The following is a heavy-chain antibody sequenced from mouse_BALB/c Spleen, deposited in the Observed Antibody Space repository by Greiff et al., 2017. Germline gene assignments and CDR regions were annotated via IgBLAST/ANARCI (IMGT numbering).Heavy chain of an antibody. CDR2: IDPANGNT. Sequence: VQLQQSGAELVKPGASVKLSCTASGFNIKDTYMHWVKQRPEQGLEWIGRIDPANGNTKYDPKFQGKATITADTSSNTAYLQLSSLTSEDTAVYYCARNHGKTYYAMDYWGQGTSVTVSS. CDR1: GFNIKDTY. V-gene: IGHV14-3*02. CDR3: ARNHGKTYYAMDY. D-gene: IGHD2-1*01. J-gene: IGHJ4*01.